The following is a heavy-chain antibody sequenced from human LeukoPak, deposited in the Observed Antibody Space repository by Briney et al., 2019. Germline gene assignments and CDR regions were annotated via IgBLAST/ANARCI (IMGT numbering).Heavy chain of an antibody. CDR3: AKVVELATLTGDSYTYSYHMSV. CDR2: IYPGDSDT. D-gene: IGHD5-24*01. CDR1: GYSFSTYW. J-gene: IGHJ6*03. Sequence: GESLKISCKGSGYSFSTYWIGWVRQMPGKGLEWMGFIYPGDSDTRYSPSFQGQVTISADKYISSAYLQWSSLKASDTAMYYCAKVVELATLTGDSYTYSYHMSVSGKATAVTVSS. V-gene: IGHV5-51*01.